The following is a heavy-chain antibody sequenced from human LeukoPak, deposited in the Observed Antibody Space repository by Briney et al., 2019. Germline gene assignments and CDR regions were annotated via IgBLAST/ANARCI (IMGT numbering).Heavy chain of an antibody. Sequence: GGSLRLSCAASGFTFSSYGMHWVRQAPGKGLEWVAVIWYDGSNKYYADSVKGRFTISRDNSKNTLYLQMNSLRAEDTAVYYCARSYYYDSSGYYDFDYWGQGTLVTVSS. D-gene: IGHD3-22*01. CDR2: IWYDGSNK. CDR1: GFTFSSYG. CDR3: ARSYYYDSSGYYDFDY. J-gene: IGHJ4*02. V-gene: IGHV3-33*01.